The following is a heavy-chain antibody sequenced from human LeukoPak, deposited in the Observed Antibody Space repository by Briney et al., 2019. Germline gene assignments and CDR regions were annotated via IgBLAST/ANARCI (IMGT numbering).Heavy chain of an antibody. CDR2: ISGSGGST. D-gene: IGHD5-18*01. Sequence: HPGGSLRLSCAASGFTFSSYWMSWVRQAPGKGLEWVSAISGSGGSTYYADSVKGRFTISRDNSKNTLYLQMNSLRAEDTAVYYCAKGPYTAMVTGFDYWGQGTLVTASS. J-gene: IGHJ4*02. CDR1: GFTFSSYW. V-gene: IGHV3-23*01. CDR3: AKGPYTAMVTGFDY.